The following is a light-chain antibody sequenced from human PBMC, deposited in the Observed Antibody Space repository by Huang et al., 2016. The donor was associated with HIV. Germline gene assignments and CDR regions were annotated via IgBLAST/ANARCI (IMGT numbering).Light chain of an antibody. Sequence: EIVLTQSPATLSLSPGGRATLSCRASQNISSFLAWYQQGAGQAPRLLIYGASNRATGIPARFSGSGSGTDFTPTINNLEPGDFAVYYCQQRFTFGPGTKVDIK. CDR2: GAS. CDR1: QNISSF. V-gene: IGKV3-11*01. CDR3: QQRFT. J-gene: IGKJ3*01.